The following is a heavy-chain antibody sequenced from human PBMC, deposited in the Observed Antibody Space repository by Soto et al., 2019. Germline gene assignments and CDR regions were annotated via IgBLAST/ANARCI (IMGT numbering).Heavy chain of an antibody. D-gene: IGHD1-26*01. V-gene: IGHV4-34*01. CDR1: GGSISSYY. Sequence: PSETLSLTCTVSGGSISSYYWSWIRQPPGKGLEWIGEINHSGSTNYNPSLKSRVTISVDTSKNQFSLKLSSVTAADTAVYYCARGRRILVGATMYFDYWGQGTLVTVSS. CDR3: ARGRRILVGATMYFDY. J-gene: IGHJ4*02. CDR2: INHSGST.